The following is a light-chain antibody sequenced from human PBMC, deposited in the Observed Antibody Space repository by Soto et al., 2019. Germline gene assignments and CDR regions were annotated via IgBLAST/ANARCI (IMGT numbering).Light chain of an antibody. J-gene: IGLJ1*01. V-gene: IGLV2-14*03. CDR2: DVT. Sequence: QSVLTQPASVSGSPGQSITISCTGTSSDVGGYDYVSWYQQHPGKAPKLMIYDVTNRPSGGSNRFSASKSGNTASLTISGLQAEDDADYYCSSYTSSNTLGVFGTGTKLTVL. CDR3: SSYTSSNTLGV. CDR1: SSDVGGYDY.